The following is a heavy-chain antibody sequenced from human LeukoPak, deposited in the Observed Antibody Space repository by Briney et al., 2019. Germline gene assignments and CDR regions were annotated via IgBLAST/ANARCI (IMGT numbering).Heavy chain of an antibody. V-gene: IGHV4-34*01. CDR2: INHSGST. CDR1: GGTFSGYY. D-gene: IGHD3-22*01. J-gene: IGHJ3*02. Sequence: PSDTLTVTCAAYGGTFSGYYWNWIRQPPGQGLEWIGEINHSGSTNYNPSLKSRVTISVDTSKNQFSLKLSSVTAADTAVYYCARQGGITMIVVIITDDAFDIWGQGTMVTVSS. CDR3: ARQGGITMIVVIITDDAFDI.